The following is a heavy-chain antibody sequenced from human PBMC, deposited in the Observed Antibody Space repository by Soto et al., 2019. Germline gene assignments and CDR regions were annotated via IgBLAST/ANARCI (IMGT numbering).Heavy chain of an antibody. J-gene: IGHJ6*02. D-gene: IGHD4-17*01. CDR2: IYYSGST. CDR3: ARLSTVTTWDYYYGMDV. V-gene: IGHV4-39*01. CDR1: GGSISSSIYY. Sequence: ASETLSLTCTVSGGSISSSIYYWGWIRHPPGKGLEWIGSIYYSGSTYYNPSLNSRVTISVDTSKNQFSLKLSSVTAADTAVYYCARLSTVTTWDYYYGMDVWGQGPTVTVSS.